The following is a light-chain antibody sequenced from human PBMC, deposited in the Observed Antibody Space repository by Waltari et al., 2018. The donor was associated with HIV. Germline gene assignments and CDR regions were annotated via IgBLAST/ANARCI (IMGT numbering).Light chain of an antibody. V-gene: IGKV2-40*01. J-gene: IGKJ2*01. Sequence: VVMTQTPLLLSVIPGQSASISCMSNQSLLDSRDGNFYLDWYMQKPGQSPHLVIFSLSYRASGVPDRFSGSGSGTDFTLRISRVEPEDVGIYYCMQRLDFPATFGPGTKLDI. CDR2: SLS. CDR1: QSLLDSRDGNFY. CDR3: MQRLDFPAT.